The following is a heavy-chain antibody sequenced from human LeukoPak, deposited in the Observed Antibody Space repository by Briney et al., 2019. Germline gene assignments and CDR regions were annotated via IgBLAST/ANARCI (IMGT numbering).Heavy chain of an antibody. CDR2: IYSGGST. CDR3: ASRIAAAVTLGAFDV. V-gene: IGHV3-66*02. D-gene: IGHD6-13*01. Sequence: QPGGSLRLSCAASGFTVSSNYMSWVRQAPGKGLECVSVIYSGGSTYYADSVKGRFTISRDISKNTLYLQMNSLRPEDTAVYYCASRIAAAVTLGAFDVWGQGTMVTVSS. J-gene: IGHJ3*01. CDR1: GFTVSSNY.